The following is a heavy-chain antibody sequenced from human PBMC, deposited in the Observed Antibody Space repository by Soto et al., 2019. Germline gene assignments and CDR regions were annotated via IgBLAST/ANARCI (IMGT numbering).Heavy chain of an antibody. Sequence: GGSLRLSYAASGFTFSSYAMSWVRQAPGKGLEWVSAISGSGGSTYYADSVKGRFTISRDNSKNTLYLQTNSLRAEDTAVHYCAKDVDIVVVPAAPNDAFDIWGQGTMVTVSS. CDR1: GFTFSSYA. CDR3: AKDVDIVVVPAAPNDAFDI. V-gene: IGHV3-23*01. J-gene: IGHJ3*02. CDR2: ISGSGGST. D-gene: IGHD2-2*01.